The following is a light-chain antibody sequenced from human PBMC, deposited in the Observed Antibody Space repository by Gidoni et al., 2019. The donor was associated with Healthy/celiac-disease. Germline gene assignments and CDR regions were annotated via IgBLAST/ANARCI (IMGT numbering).Light chain of an antibody. V-gene: IGKV4-1*01. CDR3: QQYYSTPHT. J-gene: IGKJ2*01. CDR2: WAS. CDR1: QSVLYCSNNENY. Sequence: DIVMTQSPDSLAVSLGERATINCKSSQSVLYCSNNENYLAWYQQKPGQPPKLLIYWASTRESGVPDRLSGSGSGTDFSLSISSRQAEDVAVYYCQQYYSTPHTFGQGTKLEIK.